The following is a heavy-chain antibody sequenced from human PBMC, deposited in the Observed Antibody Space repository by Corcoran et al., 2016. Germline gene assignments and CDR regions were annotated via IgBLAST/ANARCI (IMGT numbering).Heavy chain of an antibody. Sequence: EVQLVESGGVVVQPGGSLRLSCAASGFTFDDYTMHWVRQAPGKGLEWVSLISWDGGSTYYADSVKGRFTISRDNSKNSLYLQMNSLRTEDTALYYCAKDSLRQPPEGSYSLFDYWGQGTLVTVSS. D-gene: IGHD3-10*01. CDR1: GFTFDDYT. CDR3: AKDSLRQPPEGSYSLFDY. CDR2: ISWDGGST. V-gene: IGHV3-43*01. J-gene: IGHJ4*02.